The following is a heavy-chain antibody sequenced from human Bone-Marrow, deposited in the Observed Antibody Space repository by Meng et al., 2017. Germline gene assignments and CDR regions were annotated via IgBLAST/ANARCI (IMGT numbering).Heavy chain of an antibody. CDR1: GFTFSDYY. V-gene: IGHV3-11*04. CDR2: ISSSGSTI. J-gene: IGHJ6*02. CDR3: ASNTIFGVVIPYYYYGMDV. Sequence: GESLKISCAVSGFTFSDYYLSWIRQSPGKGLEWVSYISSSGSTIYYAESVKGRFTISRDNAKNSLYLQMNSLRAEDTAVYYCASNTIFGVVIPYYYYGMDVWGQGTTVTVSS. D-gene: IGHD3-3*01.